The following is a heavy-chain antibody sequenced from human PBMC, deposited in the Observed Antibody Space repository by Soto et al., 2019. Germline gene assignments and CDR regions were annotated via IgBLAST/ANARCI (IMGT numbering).Heavy chain of an antibody. CDR2: MNSNSGNT. CDR3: ARGILSLVVPAAKVIGYYYSEDV. CDR1: GYTFTSYD. Sequence: ASVKVSCKASGYTFTSYDINWVRQATGQGLEWMGWMNSNSGNTGYAQKFQGRVTISRNTSISTAYMELSSLRSEDTAVYYCARGILSLVVPAAKVIGYYYSEDVWGKGTTVTVCS. V-gene: IGHV1-8*01. D-gene: IGHD2-2*01. J-gene: IGHJ6*03.